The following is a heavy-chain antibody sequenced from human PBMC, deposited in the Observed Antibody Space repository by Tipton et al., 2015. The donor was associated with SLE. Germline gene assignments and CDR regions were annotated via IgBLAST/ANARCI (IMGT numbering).Heavy chain of an antibody. J-gene: IGHJ6*02. V-gene: IGHV4-34*01. D-gene: IGHD6-13*01. CDR3: AGGLSGYSSSWFYYYYGMDV. CDR1: GGSFSGYY. CDR2: INHSGST. Sequence: LRLSCAVYGGSFSGYYWSWIRQPPGKGLEWIGEINHSGSTNYNPSLKSRVTISLDTSKNQFSLRLSSVTAADTAVYYCAGGLSGYSSSWFYYYYGMDVWGQGTTVTVSS.